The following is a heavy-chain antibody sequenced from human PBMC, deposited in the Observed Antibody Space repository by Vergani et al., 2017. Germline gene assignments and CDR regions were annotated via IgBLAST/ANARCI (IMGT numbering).Heavy chain of an antibody. Sequence: QVQLQESGPGLVKPSETLSLTCTVSGGSISSYYWSWIRQPPGKGLEWIGYIYYSGSTNYNPYLKSRVTISVDTSKNQFSLKLSSVTAADTAVYYCARRGLVIAIQHSTEDAFDIWGQGTMVTVSS. J-gene: IGHJ3*02. CDR1: GGSISSYY. V-gene: IGHV4-59*08. CDR3: ARRGLVIAIQHSTEDAFDI. CDR2: IYYSGST. D-gene: IGHD2-21*01.